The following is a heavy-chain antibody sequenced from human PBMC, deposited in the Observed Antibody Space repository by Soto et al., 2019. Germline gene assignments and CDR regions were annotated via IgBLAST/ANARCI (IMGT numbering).Heavy chain of an antibody. Sequence: GGSLRLACTDSKLASSTSAMHWVRQAPGKGLEWVAVTSYDGNGKFYADSVKGRFTISRDNFKNTLSLQMNSLRAEDTAVYYCAKDDYDFWSGYPNYFDYWGQGTLVTVSS. CDR1: KLASSTSA. CDR2: TSYDGNGK. V-gene: IGHV3-30-3*01. D-gene: IGHD3-3*01. J-gene: IGHJ4*02. CDR3: AKDDYDFWSGYPNYFDY.